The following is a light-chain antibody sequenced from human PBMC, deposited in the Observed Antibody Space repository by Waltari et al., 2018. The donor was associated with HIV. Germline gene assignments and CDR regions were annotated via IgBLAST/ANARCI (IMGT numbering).Light chain of an antibody. J-gene: IGKJ1*01. CDR1: QSISSY. CDR3: LQSYSLFMWT. Sequence: DIQMTQSPSSLSASVGDRVTITCRAIQSISSYLSWYQKKPGKIPVLWIYSASSLQTGVPSMFSRSGSGTDFTLTISSLQPEDFATYYCLQSYSLFMWTFRQGTKVEVK. CDR2: SAS. V-gene: IGKV1-39*01.